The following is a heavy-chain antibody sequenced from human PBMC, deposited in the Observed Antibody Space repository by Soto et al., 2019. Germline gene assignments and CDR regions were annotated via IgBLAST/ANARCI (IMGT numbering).Heavy chain of an antibody. V-gene: IGHV4-30-4*02. Sequence: SETLSLTCTVSNGSISSGDYFWSWIRQPPGKGLEWIGYIYDSGSTYYNPSLKWRLTISLDTSKNQFSLKLSSVTAADTAVYYCARAHYVDNSDYYPHAFDIWGQGTMVTVSS. D-gene: IGHD3-22*01. CDR2: IYDSGST. CDR1: NGSISSGDYF. CDR3: ARAHYVDNSDYYPHAFDI. J-gene: IGHJ3*02.